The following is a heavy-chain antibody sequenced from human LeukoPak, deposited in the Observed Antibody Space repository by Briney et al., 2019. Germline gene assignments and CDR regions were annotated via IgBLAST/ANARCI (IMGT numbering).Heavy chain of an antibody. CDR3: AKDQQQLRASYYGMDV. J-gene: IGHJ6*02. Sequence: GGSLRLSCAASGFTFSSYGMHWVRPAPGKGLEWVAFIRYDGSNKYYADSVKGRFTISRDNSKNTLYLQMNSLRAADTAAYYCAKDQQQLRASYYGMDVWGQGTTVTVSS. D-gene: IGHD6-13*01. CDR2: IRYDGSNK. CDR1: GFTFSSYG. V-gene: IGHV3-30*02.